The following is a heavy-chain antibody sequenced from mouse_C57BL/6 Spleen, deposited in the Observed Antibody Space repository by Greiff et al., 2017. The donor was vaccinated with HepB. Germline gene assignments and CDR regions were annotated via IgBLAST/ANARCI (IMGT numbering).Heavy chain of an antibody. D-gene: IGHD2-4*01. Sequence: EVKVVESGGDLVKPGGSLKLSCAASGFTFSSYGMSWVRQTPDKRLEWVATISSGGSYTYYPDSVKGRFTISRDNAKNTLYLQMSRLKSEDTAMYYCARHENYDYEAWFAYWGQGTLVTVSA. CDR3: ARHENYDYEAWFAY. CDR1: GFTFSSYG. J-gene: IGHJ3*01. CDR2: ISSGGSYT. V-gene: IGHV5-6*01.